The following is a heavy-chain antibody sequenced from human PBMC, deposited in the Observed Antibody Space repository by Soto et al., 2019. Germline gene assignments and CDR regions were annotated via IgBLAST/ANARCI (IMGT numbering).Heavy chain of an antibody. CDR1: GFTFSSYA. V-gene: IGHV3-23*01. CDR2: ISGSGGST. D-gene: IGHD6-13*01. J-gene: IGHJ1*01. Sequence: GGSLRLSCAASGFTFSSYAMSWVRQAPGKGLEWVSAISGSGGSTYYADSVKGRFTISRDNSKNTLYLQMNSLRAEDTAVYYCAKYYSTGYSSSWPTHAEYFQHWGQGTLVTVSS. CDR3: AKYYSTGYSSSWPTHAEYFQH.